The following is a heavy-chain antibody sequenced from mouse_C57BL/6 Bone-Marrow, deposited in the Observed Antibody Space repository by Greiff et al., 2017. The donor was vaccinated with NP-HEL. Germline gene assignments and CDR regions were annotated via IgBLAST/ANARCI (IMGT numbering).Heavy chain of an antibody. V-gene: IGHV1-52*01. D-gene: IGHD3-1*01. CDR1: GYTFTSYW. Sequence: QVQLQQPGAELVRPGSSVKLSCKASGYTFTSYWMHWVKQRPIQGLEWIGNIDPSDSETHYNQKFKDKATLTVDKSSSTAYMQLSGLTSEDSAVYYCARSSGTGGFAYWGQGTLVTVSA. CDR3: ARSSGTGGFAY. J-gene: IGHJ3*01. CDR2: IDPSDSET.